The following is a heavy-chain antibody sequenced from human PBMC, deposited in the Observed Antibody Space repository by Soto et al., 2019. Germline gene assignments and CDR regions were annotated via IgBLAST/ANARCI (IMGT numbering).Heavy chain of an antibody. D-gene: IGHD6-19*01. CDR2: ISYDGSNK. Sequence: QVQLVESGGGVVQPGRSLRLSCAASGFTFSSHGMHWVRQAPGKGLEWVAVISYDGSNKDYADSVKGRFTISRDNSENTLYLQMNSLRAEDTAVYYCAKGLWLAYFDYWGQGTLVTVSS. J-gene: IGHJ4*02. V-gene: IGHV3-30*18. CDR1: GFTFSSHG. CDR3: AKGLWLAYFDY.